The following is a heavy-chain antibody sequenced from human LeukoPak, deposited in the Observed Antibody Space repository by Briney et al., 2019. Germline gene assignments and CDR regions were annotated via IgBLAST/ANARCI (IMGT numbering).Heavy chain of an antibody. D-gene: IGHD2-8*01. J-gene: IGHJ4*02. CDR3: AKMGRRGYFEY. CDR1: GGSVSNYY. V-gene: IGHV4-59*02. Sequence: KTSETLSLTCTVSGGSVSNYYWNWIRQPPGKGLEWIGYLSYSGTTKYNPSLNVTISVDTSKNQFSLKLNSVTTADTAIYYCAKMGRRGYFEYWGQGTLVTVSS. CDR2: LSYSGTT.